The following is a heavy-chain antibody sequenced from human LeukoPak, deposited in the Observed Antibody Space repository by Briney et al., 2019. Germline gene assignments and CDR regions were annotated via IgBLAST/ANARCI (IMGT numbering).Heavy chain of an antibody. CDR1: GDSVSSNSAA. Sequence: SQTLSLTCAISGDSVSSNSAAWNWIRQSPSGGLEWLGRTYYRSKWYNDYAVSVKSRITINPDTAKNQFSLQLNSVTPEDTAVYYCARVEGTSISSSWCVSNYYYYYMDVWGKGTTVTVSS. CDR3: ARVEGTSISSSWCVSNYYYYYMDV. V-gene: IGHV6-1*01. J-gene: IGHJ6*03. CDR2: TYYRSKWYN. D-gene: IGHD6-13*01.